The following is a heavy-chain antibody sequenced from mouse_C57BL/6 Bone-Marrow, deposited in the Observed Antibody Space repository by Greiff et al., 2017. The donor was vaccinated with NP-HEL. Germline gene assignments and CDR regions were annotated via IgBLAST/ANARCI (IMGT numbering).Heavy chain of an antibody. J-gene: IGHJ2*01. D-gene: IGHD1-1*01. Sequence: QVQLQQPGAELVRPGSSVKLSCKASGYTFTSYWMHWVKQRPIQGLEWIGNIDPSDSETHYNQKFKDKATLTVDKSSSTAYMQLSSLTSEDSAVYYCARGPITTVHFDYWGQGTTLTVSS. CDR1: GYTFTSYW. V-gene: IGHV1-52*01. CDR3: ARGPITTVHFDY. CDR2: IDPSDSET.